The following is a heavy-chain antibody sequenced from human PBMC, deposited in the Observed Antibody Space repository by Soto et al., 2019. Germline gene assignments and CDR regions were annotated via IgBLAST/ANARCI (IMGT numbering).Heavy chain of an antibody. CDR1: GGSISSANW. V-gene: IGHV4-4*02. J-gene: IGHJ6*02. CDR2: IYHGGGT. Sequence: SETLSLTCAVSGGSISSANWWTWVCQPPGKGLEWIGEIYHGGGTSYNPSLKSRVTLSLDKFKNHFSLNLTSVTAADTAVYYCARLSFSYGVDVWGQGTTVTVSS. CDR3: ARLSFSYGVDV.